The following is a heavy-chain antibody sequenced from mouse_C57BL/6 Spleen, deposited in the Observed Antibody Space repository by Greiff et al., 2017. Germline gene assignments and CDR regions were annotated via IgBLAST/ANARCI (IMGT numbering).Heavy chain of an antibody. CDR3: ARGSNHAWFAY. V-gene: IGHV1-69*01. CDR1: GYTFTSYW. J-gene: IGHJ3*01. Sequence: QVQLQQPGAELVMPGASVKLSCKASGYTFTSYWMHWVKQRPGQGLEWIGEIDPSDSYTNYNQKFTGKSTLTVDKSSSTAYMQLSSLTSEDSAVYYCARGSNHAWFAYWGQGTLVTVSA. D-gene: IGHD2-5*01. CDR2: IDPSDSYT.